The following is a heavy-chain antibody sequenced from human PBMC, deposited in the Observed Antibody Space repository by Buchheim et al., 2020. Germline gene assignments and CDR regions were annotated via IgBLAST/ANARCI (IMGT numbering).Heavy chain of an antibody. CDR1: GGSFSGYY. Sequence: QVQLQQWGAGLLKPSETLSLTCAVYGGSFSGYYWSWIRQPPGKGLEWIGEINHSGSTNYNPSLKSRVTISVDTSKNQLSLKLSSVTAADTAVYYCAGGAYSSGWYEFDYWGQGTL. J-gene: IGHJ4*02. CDR3: AGGAYSSGWYEFDY. V-gene: IGHV4-34*01. CDR2: INHSGST. D-gene: IGHD6-19*01.